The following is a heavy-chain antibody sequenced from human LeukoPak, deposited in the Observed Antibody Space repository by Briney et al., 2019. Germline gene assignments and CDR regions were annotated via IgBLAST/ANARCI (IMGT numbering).Heavy chain of an antibody. CDR2: IRGSSGST. J-gene: IGHJ4*02. CDR3: AKVIYDFWSGYIN. V-gene: IGHV3-23*01. Sequence: GGSLRLSCAASGFTFSSYAMSWVRQAPGKGLEWVSGIRGSSGSTYYTDSVKGRFTISRDNSKNTLYLQMNSLRAEDTAVYYCAKVIYDFWSGYINWGQGTLVTVSS. D-gene: IGHD3-3*01. CDR1: GFTFSSYA.